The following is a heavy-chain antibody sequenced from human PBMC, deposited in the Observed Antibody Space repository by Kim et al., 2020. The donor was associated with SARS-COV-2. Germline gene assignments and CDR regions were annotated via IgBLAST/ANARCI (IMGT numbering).Heavy chain of an antibody. D-gene: IGHD4-4*01. J-gene: IGHJ6*02. V-gene: IGHV3-21*01. CDR3: ARDQYSNYGQGYYYYGMDV. CDR1: GFTFSSYS. CDR2: ISSSSSYI. Sequence: GGSLRLSCAASGFTFSSYSMNWVRQAPGKGLEWVSSISSSSSYIYYADSVKGRFTISRDNAKNSLYLQMNSLRAEDTAVYYCARDQYSNYGQGYYYYGMDVWGQGTTVTVSS.